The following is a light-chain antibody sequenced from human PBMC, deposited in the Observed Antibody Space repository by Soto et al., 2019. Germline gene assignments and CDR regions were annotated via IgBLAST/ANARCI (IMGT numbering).Light chain of an antibody. CDR3: QQLNSYPIAT. V-gene: IGKV1-9*01. Sequence: DIQLTQSPSFLSASVGYRVTITCRSSQDISNFLAWYQQKPGKAPKLLIYAASTLQSGVPSRFSGSGSGREFTLTISSLQPEDFATYHCQQLNSYPIATFGGGTKVDIK. CDR2: AAS. J-gene: IGKJ4*01. CDR1: QDISNF.